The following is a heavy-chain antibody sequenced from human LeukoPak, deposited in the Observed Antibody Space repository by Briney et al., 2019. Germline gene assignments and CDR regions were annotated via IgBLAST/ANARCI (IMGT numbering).Heavy chain of an antibody. CDR3: ARVGLGYCSSTSFSSYYYYYYMDV. CDR1: GGTFSSYA. V-gene: IGHV1-69*13. D-gene: IGHD2-2*01. J-gene: IGHJ6*03. Sequence: SVKVSCKASGGTFSSYAISWVRQAPGQGLEWMGGIIPIFGTANYAQKFQGRVTITADESTSTAYMELSSLRSEDTAVYYCARVGLGYCSSTSFSSYYYYYYMDVWGKGTTVTVSS. CDR2: IIPIFGTA.